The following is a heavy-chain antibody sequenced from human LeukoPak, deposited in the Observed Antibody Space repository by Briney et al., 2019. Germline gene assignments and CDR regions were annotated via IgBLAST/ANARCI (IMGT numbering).Heavy chain of an antibody. CDR1: GGTFSSYA. Sequence: ASVKVSCKASGGTFSSYAISWVRQAPGQGLEWMGGIIPIFGTANYAQKFQGRVTITADESTSTAYMELSGLRSEDTAVYYCARDSPYYYDSSGYYGIYYYYGMDVWGQGTTVTVSS. D-gene: IGHD3-22*01. J-gene: IGHJ6*02. CDR3: ARDSPYYYDSSGYYGIYYYYGMDV. V-gene: IGHV1-69*13. CDR2: IIPIFGTA.